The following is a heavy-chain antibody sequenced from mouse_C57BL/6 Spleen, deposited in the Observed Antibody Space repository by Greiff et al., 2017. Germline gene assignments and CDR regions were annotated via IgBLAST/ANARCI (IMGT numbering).Heavy chain of an antibody. CDR3: ARGGLGRAMDY. Sequence: EVQLQQSGPGLVKPSQSLSLTCSVTGYSITSGYYWNWIRQFPGNKLEWMGYISYDGSTNYNPSLKNRIPITRDTSKNQFFLKLNAVTTEDAATYYGARGGLGRAMDYWGQGTSVTVSA. CDR1: GYSITSGYY. J-gene: IGHJ4*01. CDR2: ISYDGST. D-gene: IGHD4-1*01. V-gene: IGHV3-6*01.